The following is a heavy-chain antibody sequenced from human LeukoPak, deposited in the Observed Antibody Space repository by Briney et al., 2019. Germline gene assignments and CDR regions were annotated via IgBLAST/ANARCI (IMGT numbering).Heavy chain of an antibody. CDR3: ARGRYYSILTTYTPPNY. CDR1: GYTFTSYD. J-gene: IGHJ4*02. V-gene: IGHV1-8*01. Sequence: ASVKVSCKASGYTFTSYDINWVRQATGQGLEWVGCMNPNSGDTVYAQKFQGRITMARNTSTSTAYMEVSSLRSEDTAVYYCARGRYYSILTTYTPPNYWGQGTLVTVSS. D-gene: IGHD3-9*01. CDR2: MNPNSGDT.